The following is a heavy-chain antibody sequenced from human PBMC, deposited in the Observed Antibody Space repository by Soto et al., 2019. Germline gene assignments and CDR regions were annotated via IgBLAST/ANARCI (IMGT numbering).Heavy chain of an antibody. Sequence: QVQLVQSGAEVKKPGASVKVSCKASGDTFTSYYMHWVRQAPGQGLEWMGIINPSGGSTSYAQKFQGRVTMARDTSTSTVYMELSSLRSEDTAVYYCGRAECSGSWWFDPWGQGTLVTVSS. D-gene: IGHD3-10*02. CDR2: INPSGGST. CDR3: GRAECSGSWWFDP. CDR1: GDTFTSYY. V-gene: IGHV1-46*01. J-gene: IGHJ5*02.